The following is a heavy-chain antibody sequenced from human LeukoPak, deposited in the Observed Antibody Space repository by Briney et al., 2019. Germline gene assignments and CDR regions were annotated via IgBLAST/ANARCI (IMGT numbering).Heavy chain of an antibody. D-gene: IGHD3-3*01. CDR2: INYSGST. V-gene: IGHV4-59*01. CDR1: GFTFSSYV. CDR3: ASRLSIWSGYQDTMYYFDS. Sequence: GSLRLSCAASGFTFSSYVMSWLRQPPGKGLEWIGHINYSGSTNYNPSLTSGGTISVNTPKNQFSLKLSSVTAADTAVYYCASRLSIWSGYQDTMYYFDSWGQGTLVTVSS. J-gene: IGHJ4*02.